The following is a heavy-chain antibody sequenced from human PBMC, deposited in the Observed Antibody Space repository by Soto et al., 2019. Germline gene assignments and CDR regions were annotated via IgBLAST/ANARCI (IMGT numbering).Heavy chain of an antibody. V-gene: IGHV1-69*01. Sequence: QVQLVQSGAEVKKPGSSVKVSCKPSGGTFNNYAVTWVRQAPGQGLEWMGGIIPTLGKPNYAQKLQGRVTITADESTSTVYMELSSLRSEDTAVYYCATSYGTSWYGDYWGQGTLVTVSS. CDR2: IIPTLGKP. CDR1: GGTFNNYA. D-gene: IGHD6-13*01. J-gene: IGHJ4*02. CDR3: ATSYGTSWYGDY.